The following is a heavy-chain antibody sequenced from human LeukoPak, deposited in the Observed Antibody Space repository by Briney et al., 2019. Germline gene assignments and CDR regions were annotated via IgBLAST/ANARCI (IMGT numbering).Heavy chain of an antibody. V-gene: IGHV3-74*01. CDR2: INSDGSST. Sequence: GGSLRLSCAASGFTFSSYWMHWVRQAPGKGLVWVSRINSDGSSTSYADSVKGRFTISRDNAKNTLYLQMNSLRAEDTAVYYCARDPLGSFGQFYYYYGMDVWGQGTTVTVSS. J-gene: IGHJ6*02. CDR1: GFTFSSYW. D-gene: IGHD2-15*01. CDR3: ARDPLGSFGQFYYYYGMDV.